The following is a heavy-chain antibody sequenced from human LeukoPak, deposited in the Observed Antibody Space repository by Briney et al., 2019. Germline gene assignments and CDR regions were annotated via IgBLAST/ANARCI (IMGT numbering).Heavy chain of an antibody. J-gene: IGHJ4*02. V-gene: IGHV1-3*01. CDR3: ARDRGNYFLPY. CDR2: INAGYGNT. D-gene: IGHD2/OR15-2a*01. Sequence: ASVKVSCKASGYPFIWYTIFWVRQAPGQNLEWLGWINAGYGNTRTSQKFQDRVIITRDSPASTVYMELSSLRPEDTAVYYCARDRGNYFLPYWGQGTLVTVSS. CDR1: GYPFIWYT.